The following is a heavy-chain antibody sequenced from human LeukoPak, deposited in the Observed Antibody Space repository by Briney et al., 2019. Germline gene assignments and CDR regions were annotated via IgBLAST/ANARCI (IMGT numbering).Heavy chain of an antibody. J-gene: IGHJ4*02. Sequence: GGSLTLSCAASGFRFSDYYMSWIRQAPGKGLEWVSSISRGGSSKYSADAVKGRFTISRDNAKKPLDLQMDSLRPEDTAVYYCVRDQFLDYWGQGTLVTVSS. CDR1: GFRFSDYY. V-gene: IGHV3-11*01. CDR3: VRDQFLDY. CDR2: ISRGGSSK.